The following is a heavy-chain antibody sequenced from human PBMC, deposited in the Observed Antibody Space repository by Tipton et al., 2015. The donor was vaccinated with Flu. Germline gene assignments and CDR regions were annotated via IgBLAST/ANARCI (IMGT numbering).Heavy chain of an antibody. D-gene: IGHD5-24*01. J-gene: IGHJ5*02. Sequence: TLSLTCAVYGGSFSGYYWIWIRQPPGKGLEWIGEINHSGSTNYNPSLKSRVTISVDTSKNQFSLKLSSVTAADTAVYYCARVEWFDPWGQGTLVTVSS. CDR3: ARVEWFDP. V-gene: IGHV4-34*01. CDR2: INHSGST. CDR1: GGSFSGYY.